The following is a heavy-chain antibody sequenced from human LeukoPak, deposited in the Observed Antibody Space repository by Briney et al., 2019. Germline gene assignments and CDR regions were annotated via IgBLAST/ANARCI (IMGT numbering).Heavy chain of an antibody. CDR3: ARGAAGGLYYYYYMDV. CDR2: ISAYNGNT. V-gene: IGHV1-18*01. CDR1: GYTFTSYG. Sequence: GASVKVSCKASGYTFTSYGISWVRQAPGQGLEWMGWISAYNGNTNYAQKLQGRVTMTTDTSTSTAYMELRSLRSDDTAVYYCARGAAGGLYYYYYMDVWGKGTTVTVSS. D-gene: IGHD6-13*01. J-gene: IGHJ6*03.